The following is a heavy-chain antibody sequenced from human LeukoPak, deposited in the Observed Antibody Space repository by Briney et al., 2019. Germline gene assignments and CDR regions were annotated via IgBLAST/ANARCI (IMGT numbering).Heavy chain of an antibody. CDR3: ARAVREIPAALPNDY. J-gene: IGHJ4*02. V-gene: IGHV3-11*04. CDR1: GFTISDYY. Sequence: GGSLRLSCAASGFTISDYYMTWIRQAPGKGLEWVSYISSSTNTIYYADSVKGRFTISRDNAKNSLYLQMNSLRAEDTAVYYCARAVREIPAALPNDYWGQGTLVTVSS. CDR2: ISSSTNTI. D-gene: IGHD2-2*01.